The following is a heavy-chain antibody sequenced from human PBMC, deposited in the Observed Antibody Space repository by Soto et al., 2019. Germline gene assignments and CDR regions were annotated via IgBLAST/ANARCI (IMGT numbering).Heavy chain of an antibody. CDR3: RRNRGLYVSGSYWLDY. CDR2: IWYDGNKK. CDR1: GFTFSSYG. Sequence: QVQLVESGGGVVQPGRSLRLSCAASGFTFSSYGMHWVRQAPGKGLEWVAVIWYDGNKKYYADSVKGRFTISRDNSKNRLNCKMTSLGPRNTALFNGRRNRGLYVSGSYWLDYWGQGTWVTVPS. D-gene: IGHD3-10*01. V-gene: IGHV3-33*01. J-gene: IGHJ4*02.